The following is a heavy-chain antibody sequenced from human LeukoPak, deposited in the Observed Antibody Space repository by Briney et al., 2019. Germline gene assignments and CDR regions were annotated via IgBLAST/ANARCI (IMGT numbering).Heavy chain of an antibody. CDR2: IWFDGSKQ. V-gene: IGHV3-33*01. J-gene: IGHJ1*01. D-gene: IGHD3-16*02. CDR1: GFTFSTYA. Sequence: PGRSLRLSCAASGFTFSTYAIHWVRQAPGKGLEWVAVIWFDGSKQYYADSVKGRFIISRDNSKRTSNLQLNSLRAEDTAVYYCAREGDSRWGELSPWGQGTLVTVSS. CDR3: AREGDSRWGELSP.